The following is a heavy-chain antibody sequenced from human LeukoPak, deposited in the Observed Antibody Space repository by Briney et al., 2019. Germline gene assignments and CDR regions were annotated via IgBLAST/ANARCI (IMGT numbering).Heavy chain of an antibody. V-gene: IGHV3-23*01. CDR3: AKDYSDSRVADVFFEY. CDR2: ITSGFTP. D-gene: IGHD2-15*01. Sequence: GGSLRLSCAASGLTFSDYAMSWFRQAPGKGLEWVSGITSGFTPHYADSVKGRFTISRGNSKNTFHLQLNSLRAEDTAVYYCAKDYSDSRVADVFFEYWGQGTLVTVSS. J-gene: IGHJ4*02. CDR1: GLTFSDYA.